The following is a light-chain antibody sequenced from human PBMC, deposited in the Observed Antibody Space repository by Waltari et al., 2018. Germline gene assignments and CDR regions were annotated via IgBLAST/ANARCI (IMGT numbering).Light chain of an antibody. CDR2: KDS. J-gene: IGLJ1*01. V-gene: IGLV3-25*03. CDR1: ALPKQY. CDR3: QSSDSSGTQGV. Sequence: SYELTQSPSVSVSPGQTARITCSGDALPKQYAYWYQQKPGQAPVLVIFKDSERPSGIPERFSGSSSGTIVTWTISEVQAEDEADYYCQSSDSSGTQGVFGAGTKVTVL.